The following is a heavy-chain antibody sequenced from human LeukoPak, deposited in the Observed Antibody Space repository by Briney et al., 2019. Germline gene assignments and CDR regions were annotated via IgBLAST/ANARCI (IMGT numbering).Heavy chain of an antibody. CDR3: ARGYDRNGYQSRGFDY. V-gene: IGHV4-61*02. D-gene: IGHD3-22*01. J-gene: IGHJ4*02. Sequence: SQTLSLTCTVSGGSISSGSFYWSWIRQTAGKGLEWIGRIYPSGDSQYRPSFRSRATMSLDNRNQFSLKLSSVTAADTAVYFCARGYDRNGYQSRGFDYWGQGALVNVSS. CDR1: GGSISSGSFY. CDR2: IYPSGDS.